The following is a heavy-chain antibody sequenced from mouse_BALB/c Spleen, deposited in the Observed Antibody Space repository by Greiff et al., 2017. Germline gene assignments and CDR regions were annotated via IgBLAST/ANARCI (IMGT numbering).Heavy chain of an antibody. CDR1: GYTFTSYS. CDR3: ARSRDSNYPRAMAY. CDR2: INPSSGYT. Sequence: VQLQQSGAELARPGASVKMSCKASGYTFTSYSMHWVKQRPGQGLECIGYINPSSGYTNYNQKFKDKAPLTADKSSCTAYMQLSSLTSETSAVYDCARSRDSNYPRAMAYWGQGTLVTVSS. J-gene: IGHJ4*01. V-gene: IGHV1-4*01. D-gene: IGHD2-5*01.